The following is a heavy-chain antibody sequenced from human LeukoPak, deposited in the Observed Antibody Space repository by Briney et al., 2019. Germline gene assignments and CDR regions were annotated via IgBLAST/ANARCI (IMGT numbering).Heavy chain of an antibody. CDR2: IFSNGDT. CDR1: EFTVSRNY. CDR3: TRDQTNY. Sequence: GGSLRLSCTASEFTVSRNYMLWVRQAPGKGLEWVSLIFSNGDTHYADSVKGRFTISRDTSKNTVSLQMNSLRVEDTAMYYCTRDQTNYWGQGTLVTVSS. V-gene: IGHV3-53*01. J-gene: IGHJ4*02.